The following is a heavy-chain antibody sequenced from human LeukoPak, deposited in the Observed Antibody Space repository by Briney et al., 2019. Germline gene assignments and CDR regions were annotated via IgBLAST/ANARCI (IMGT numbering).Heavy chain of an antibody. CDR1: GGSISSYY. CDR2: IYYSGST. Sequence: KPSETLSLTCTVSGGSISSYYWSWIRQPPGKGLEWIGYIYYSGSTNYNPSLKSRVTISVDTSKYQFSLKLSSVTAADTAVYYCERGGAVAVNFDYWGQGTLVTVSS. CDR3: ERGGAVAVNFDY. V-gene: IGHV4-59*12. J-gene: IGHJ4*02. D-gene: IGHD6-19*01.